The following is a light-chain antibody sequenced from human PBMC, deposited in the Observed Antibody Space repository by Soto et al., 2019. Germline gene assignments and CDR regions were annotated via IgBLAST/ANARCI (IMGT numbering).Light chain of an antibody. J-gene: IGKJ5*01. V-gene: IGKV1-33*01. CDR2: DAS. CDR3: QQYDNLPPIT. Sequence: QITNFHSSFPPFLGAEVTTLAQRGRAIANILNWYQQKPGKAPKLLIYDASNLETGVPSRFSGSGSGTDFTFTISSLQPEDIATYYCQQYDNLPPITFGQGTRLEIK. CDR1: RAIANI.